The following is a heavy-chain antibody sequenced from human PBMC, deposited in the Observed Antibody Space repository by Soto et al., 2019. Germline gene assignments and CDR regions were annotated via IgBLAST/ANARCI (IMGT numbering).Heavy chain of an antibody. CDR3: ARDPSNYGTVVDY. V-gene: IGHV1-8*01. CDR1: GYTFTSYD. J-gene: IGHJ4*02. Sequence: ASVKVSCKASGYTFTSYDINWVRQATGQGLEWMGWMNPNSGNTGYAQKFQGRVTMTRNTSISTAYMELSSLRSEYTAVYYCARDPSNYGTVVDYWGQGTLVTVSS. CDR2: MNPNSGNT. D-gene: IGHD4-4*01.